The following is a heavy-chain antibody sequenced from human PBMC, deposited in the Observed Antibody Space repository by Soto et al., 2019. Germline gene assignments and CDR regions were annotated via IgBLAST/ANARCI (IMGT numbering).Heavy chain of an antibody. D-gene: IGHD5-12*01. Sequence: QLQLQESGSGLVKPSQTLSLTCAVSGGSISSGGYSWSWIRQPPGKGLEWIGYIYHSGSTYYNPPLKRRVTISVDRSKHQFSLKLSSVTAADTAVYSWAAGGGLPRYYWGQGTLVTVSS. J-gene: IGHJ4*02. CDR1: GGSISSGGYS. CDR3: AAGGGLPRYY. V-gene: IGHV4-30-2*01. CDR2: IYHSGST.